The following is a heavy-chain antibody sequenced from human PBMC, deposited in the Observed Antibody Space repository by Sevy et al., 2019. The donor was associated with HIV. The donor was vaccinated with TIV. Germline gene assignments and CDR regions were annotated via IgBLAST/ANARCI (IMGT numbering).Heavy chain of an antibody. J-gene: IGHJ3*02. CDR3: ARPAHTMATIKTYDAFDI. V-gene: IGHV5-51*01. CDR1: GYSFTSYW. D-gene: IGHD5-12*01. CDR2: IYPVDSDT. Sequence: GESLKISCKGSGYSFTSYWIGWVRQMPGKGLEWMGIIYPVDSDTRYSPSFQGQVTISADKSISTAYLQWSGLKASDTAMYYGARPAHTMATIKTYDAFDIWGQGTMVTVSS.